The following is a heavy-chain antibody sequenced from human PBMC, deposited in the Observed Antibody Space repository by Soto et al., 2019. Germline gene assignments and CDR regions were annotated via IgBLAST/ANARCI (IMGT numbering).Heavy chain of an antibody. CDR2: MNPNSGNT. J-gene: IGHJ4*02. D-gene: IGHD4-17*01. V-gene: IGHV1-8*01. CDR1: GYTFTSFD. CDR3: ARGTDDYGYRRKLPTN. Sequence: QVQLVQSGAEVKKPGASVKVSCKASGYTFTSFDINWVRQASGQGLEWMGWMNPNSGNTGYAQKFQGRVTMTRNTSIDTAYMELSSLRSEDTAVYFCARGTDDYGYRRKLPTNWGQGTPVTVSS.